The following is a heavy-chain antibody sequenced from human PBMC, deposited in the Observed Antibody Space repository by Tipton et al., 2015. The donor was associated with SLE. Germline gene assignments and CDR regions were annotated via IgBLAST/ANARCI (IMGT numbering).Heavy chain of an antibody. J-gene: IGHJ4*02. Sequence: TLSLTCTVSSGSISGGDYYWSWIRQPPGKGLEWIGNIYYTGHTYYSPSLESRLTFSVDTSTNQFSLMLSSVSAADAAVYYCARGSGVSVRRFDSWGQGILMTVSS. CDR2: IYYTGHT. V-gene: IGHV4-30-4*01. CDR1: SGSISGGDYY. D-gene: IGHD3-10*01. CDR3: ARGSGVSVRRFDS.